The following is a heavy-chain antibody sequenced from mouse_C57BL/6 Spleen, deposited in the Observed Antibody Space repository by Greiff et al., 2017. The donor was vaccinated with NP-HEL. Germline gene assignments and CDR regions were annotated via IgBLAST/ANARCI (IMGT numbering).Heavy chain of an antibody. CDR3: ARYDGYYVRYFDV. J-gene: IGHJ1*03. D-gene: IGHD2-3*01. CDR2: IYPGDGDT. V-gene: IGHV1-80*01. Sequence: VQLQQSGAELVKPGASVKISCKASGYAFSSYWMNWVKQRPGKGLEWIGQIYPGDGDTNYNGKLKGKATLTADKSSSTAYMQLSSLTSEDSAVYFCARYDGYYVRYFDVWGTGTTVTVSS. CDR1: GYAFSSYW.